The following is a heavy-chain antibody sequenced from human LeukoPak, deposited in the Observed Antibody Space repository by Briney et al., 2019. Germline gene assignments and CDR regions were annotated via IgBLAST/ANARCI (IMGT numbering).Heavy chain of an antibody. V-gene: IGHV1-18*01. CDR2: ISAYNGDT. Sequence: ASVKVSCKASGYTFINYGISWVRQAPGQGLEWMGWISAYNGDTKYAQKFQGRVTMTTDTSASTAYMELRSLRSDDTAVYFCARDPSNTSGYRIYFDYWGQGTLVTVSS. D-gene: IGHD3-22*01. J-gene: IGHJ4*02. CDR1: GYTFINYG. CDR3: ARDPSNTSGYRIYFDY.